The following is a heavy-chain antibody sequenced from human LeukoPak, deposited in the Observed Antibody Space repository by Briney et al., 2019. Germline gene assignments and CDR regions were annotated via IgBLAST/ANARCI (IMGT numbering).Heavy chain of an antibody. V-gene: IGHV1-69*05. D-gene: IGHD5-18*01. CDR3: ATRGRGYSYAPEDPPLNYFDY. Sequence: SVKVSCKASGGTFSSYAISWVRQAPGQGLEWMGGIIPIFGTANYAQKFQGRVTITTDESTSTAYMELSSLRSEDTAVYYCATRGRGYSYAPEDPPLNYFDYWGQGTLVTVSS. J-gene: IGHJ4*02. CDR2: IIPIFGTA. CDR1: GGTFSSYA.